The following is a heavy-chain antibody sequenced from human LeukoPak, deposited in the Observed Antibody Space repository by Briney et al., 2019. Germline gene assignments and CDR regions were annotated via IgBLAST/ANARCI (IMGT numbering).Heavy chain of an antibody. CDR3: ARSVLLWPGGLDY. D-gene: IGHD3-10*01. Sequence: PGGSLRLSCAASGFTFSGYWMSWVRQAPGKGLEWVANIKQDGTETYYVDSVKGRFTISRDNAKNSLYPQMNSLRAEDTAVYYCARSVLLWPGGLDYWGQGTLVTVSS. CDR2: IKQDGTET. J-gene: IGHJ4*02. V-gene: IGHV3-7*01. CDR1: GFTFSGYW.